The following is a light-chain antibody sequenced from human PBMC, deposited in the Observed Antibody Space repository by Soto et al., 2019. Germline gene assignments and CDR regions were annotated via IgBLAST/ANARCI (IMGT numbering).Light chain of an antibody. CDR3: QQRSNWPPIT. CDR1: QSIRSNF. CDR2: GAS. V-gene: IGKV3D-20*02. J-gene: IGKJ5*01. Sequence: EIVLTQSPGTLSLSPGERATLSCRASQSIRSNFLAWYQQKPGQAPSLLIYGASNRATGIPDRFSGSGSGTDFTLTISSLEPEDFAVYYCQQRSNWPPITFGQGTRLEIK.